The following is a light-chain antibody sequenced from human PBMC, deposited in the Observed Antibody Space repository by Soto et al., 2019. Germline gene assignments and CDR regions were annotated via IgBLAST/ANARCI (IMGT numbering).Light chain of an antibody. CDR1: SIDVGSYKF. CDR2: EVS. CDR3: SSYAGNYNLV. J-gene: IGLJ2*01. V-gene: IGLV2-8*01. Sequence: HSVLTQPPSASGSPGQAVTISCTGTSIDVGSYKFVSWYQQHPGKAPKLMMYEVSKRPSGVPDRFSGSKSGNTASLTVSGLQAEDEADYFCSSYAGNYNLVFGGGT.